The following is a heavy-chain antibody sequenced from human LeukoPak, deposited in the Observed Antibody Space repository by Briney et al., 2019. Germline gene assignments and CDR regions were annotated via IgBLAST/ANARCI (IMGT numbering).Heavy chain of an antibody. J-gene: IGHJ4*02. Sequence: GGSLRLSCAGSGFTFSSYPMTWVRQAQGKGLDWVSTIDTSGSTDYADSVKGRFTISRDNSKNTLYLQMNSLRAEDTAVYFCAKYSRPSSRVFDYWGQGTLATVSP. V-gene: IGHV3-23*01. CDR2: IDTSGST. CDR1: GFTFSSYP. D-gene: IGHD6-13*01. CDR3: AKYSRPSSRVFDY.